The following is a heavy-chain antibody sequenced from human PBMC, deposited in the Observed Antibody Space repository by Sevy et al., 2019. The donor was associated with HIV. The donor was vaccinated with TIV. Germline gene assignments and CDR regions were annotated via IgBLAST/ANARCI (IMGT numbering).Heavy chain of an antibody. J-gene: IGHJ1*01. CDR1: GFSLSTSGVG. D-gene: IGHD3-22*01. V-gene: IGHV2-5*01. CDR3: ADRGGANYYDSSGYYTRAEYIEH. Sequence: SGPTLVKPTQTLTLTCTFSGFSLSTSGVGVGWIRQPPGKALEWLAVIYWNDDQRYSPSLKSRLTIAKDTSKNQVVLTMANIDPVDTATYYSADRGGANYYDSSGYYTRAEYIEHWGQSTLVTVSS. CDR2: IYWNDDQ.